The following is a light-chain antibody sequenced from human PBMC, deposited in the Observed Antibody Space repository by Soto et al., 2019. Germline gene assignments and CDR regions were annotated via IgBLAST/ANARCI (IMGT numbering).Light chain of an antibody. Sequence: EIVLTQSPGTLSLSPGERATLSCRASQSVSSSYLAWYQHKPGQAPRLLIYGASSRATGIPDRFSGSGSGTDFTLTISRLEPEDFAVYYCQQYGSSPPYTFGQGTNLEIK. CDR2: GAS. CDR3: QQYGSSPPYT. V-gene: IGKV3-20*01. J-gene: IGKJ2*01. CDR1: QSVSSSY.